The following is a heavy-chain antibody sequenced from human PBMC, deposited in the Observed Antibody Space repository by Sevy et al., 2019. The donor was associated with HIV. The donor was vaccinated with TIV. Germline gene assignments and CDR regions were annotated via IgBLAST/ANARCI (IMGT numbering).Heavy chain of an antibody. CDR1: GGSTTSLY. V-gene: IGHV4-59*08. CDR3: ADENAWGRGYS. Sequence: SETLSLTCTVSGGSTTSLYWNWIRQPPGKGLEWIANIYYNGHINYNPSLKSRVTLSLDTSKNQFSLRLSSVTAADTAMYYCADENAWGRGYSWGQGTLVTVSS. CDR2: IYYNGHI. D-gene: IGHD1-26*01. J-gene: IGHJ4*02.